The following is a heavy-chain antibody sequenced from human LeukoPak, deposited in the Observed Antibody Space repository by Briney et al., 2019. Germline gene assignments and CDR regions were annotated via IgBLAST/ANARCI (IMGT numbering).Heavy chain of an antibody. V-gene: IGHV3-9*01. CDR1: GFTFDDYA. CDR3: AKAFPYYYDSRQSDAFDI. Sequence: PGRSLRLSCAASGFTFDDYAMHWVRQAPGKGLEWVSGISWNSGSIGYADSVKGRFTISRDNAKNSLYLQMNSLRAEDTALYYCAKAFPYYYDSRQSDAFDIWGQGTMVTVSS. D-gene: IGHD3-22*01. CDR2: ISWNSGSI. J-gene: IGHJ3*02.